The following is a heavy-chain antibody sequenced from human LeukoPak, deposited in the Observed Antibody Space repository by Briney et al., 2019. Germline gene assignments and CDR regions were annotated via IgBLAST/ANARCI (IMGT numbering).Heavy chain of an antibody. Sequence: GGSLRLSCAGSGFTFSRYWMSWVRQAPGKGLEWVANIKQDGSEKSYVDSVKSRFTISRDNAKNSLYLQMDSLRADDTAVYYCARLGSSWAFDYWGQGTLVTVSS. CDR2: IKQDGSEK. V-gene: IGHV3-7*01. D-gene: IGHD6-13*01. CDR1: GFTFSRYW. J-gene: IGHJ4*02. CDR3: ARLGSSWAFDY.